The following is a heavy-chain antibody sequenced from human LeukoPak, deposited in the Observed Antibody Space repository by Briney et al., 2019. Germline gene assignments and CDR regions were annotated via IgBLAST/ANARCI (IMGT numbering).Heavy chain of an antibody. CDR1: GYTFTGYY. D-gene: IGHD6-19*01. V-gene: IGHV1-2*02. J-gene: IGHJ3*02. CDR3: ARDQKQWLSLCAFDI. Sequence: GASVTVSCKASGYTFTGYYMHWVRQAPGQGLEWMGWINPNSGGTNYAQKFQGRVTMTRDTSISTAYMELSRLRSDDTAVYYCARDQKQWLSLCAFDIWGQGTMVTVSS. CDR2: INPNSGGT.